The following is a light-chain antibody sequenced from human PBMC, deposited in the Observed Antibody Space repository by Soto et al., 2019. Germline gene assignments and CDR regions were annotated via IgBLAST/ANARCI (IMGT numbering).Light chain of an antibody. CDR1: SSDVGGYNY. CDR3: SSYAGSKNSV. Sequence: QSALTQPPSASGSPGQSVTISCTGTSSDVGGYNYVSWYQQHPDKAPKLMIYEVSKRPSGVPDRFSGSKSDNTASLTVSGLQAEDEADYYCSSYAGSKNSVFGGGTKVTVL. CDR2: EVS. V-gene: IGLV2-8*01. J-gene: IGLJ3*02.